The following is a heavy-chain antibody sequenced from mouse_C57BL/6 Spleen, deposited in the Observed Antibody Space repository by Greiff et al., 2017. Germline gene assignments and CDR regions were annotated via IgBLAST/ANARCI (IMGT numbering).Heavy chain of an antibody. D-gene: IGHD2-2*01. Sequence: QVQLQQPGTELVKPGASVKLSCKASGYTFTSYWMHWVKQRPGQGLEWIGNINPSNGGTNYNEKFKSKATLTVAKSSSTAYMQLSSLTSEDSAVYYCARSNYGYAWFAYWGQGTLVTVSA. J-gene: IGHJ3*01. CDR1: GYTFTSYW. CDR3: ARSNYGYAWFAY. CDR2: INPSNGGT. V-gene: IGHV1-53*01.